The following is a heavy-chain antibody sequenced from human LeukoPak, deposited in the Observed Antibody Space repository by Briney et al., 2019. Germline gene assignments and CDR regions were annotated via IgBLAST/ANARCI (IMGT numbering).Heavy chain of an antibody. J-gene: IGHJ5*02. D-gene: IGHD1-7*01. V-gene: IGHV3-30*03. CDR1: GFTFSSYG. CDR2: ISYDGSNK. Sequence: QSGGSLRLSCAASGFTFSSYGMHWVRQAPGKGLEWVAVISYDGSNKYYADSVKGRFTISRDNSKNTLYLQMNSLRAEDTAVYYCARDMWKLELLSTYNWLDPWGQGALVTVSS. CDR3: ARDMWKLELLSTYNWLDP.